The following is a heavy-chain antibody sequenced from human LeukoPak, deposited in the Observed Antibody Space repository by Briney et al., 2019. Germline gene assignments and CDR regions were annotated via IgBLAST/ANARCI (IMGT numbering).Heavy chain of an antibody. Sequence: ASVKVSCKASGYTFTSYGISWVRQAPGQGLEWMGWMSAYTGNANYAQKLQGRVTVTTDTSTSTSYMELRSLTSDDTAVYYCARRTYSRSSSIFDNRGQGTLVTVSS. CDR3: ARRTYSRSSSIFDN. CDR2: MSAYTGNA. CDR1: GYTFTSYG. J-gene: IGHJ4*02. V-gene: IGHV1-18*01. D-gene: IGHD6-6*01.